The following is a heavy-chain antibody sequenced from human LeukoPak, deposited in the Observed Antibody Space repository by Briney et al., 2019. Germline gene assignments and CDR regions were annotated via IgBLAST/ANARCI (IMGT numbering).Heavy chain of an antibody. V-gene: IGHV4-39*07. Sequence: PSETLSLTCTVSGGSISSSSYYWGWIRQPPGKGLEWIGSIYYSGSTYYNPSLKSRVTISVDTSKNQFSLKLSSVTAADTAVYYCARGGYCSGGSCPLGYWGQGTLVTVSS. CDR3: ARGGYCSGGSCPLGY. CDR1: GGSISSSSYY. J-gene: IGHJ4*02. CDR2: IYYSGST. D-gene: IGHD2-15*01.